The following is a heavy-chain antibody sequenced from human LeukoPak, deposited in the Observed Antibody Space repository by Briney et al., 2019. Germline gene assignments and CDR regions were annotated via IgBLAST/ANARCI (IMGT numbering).Heavy chain of an antibody. D-gene: IGHD6-19*01. CDR2: IFHSGST. CDR3: ARSRIVLADSLDP. V-gene: IGHV4-4*07. CDR1: GGSISGYY. Sequence: SETLSLTCTVSGGSISGYYWDWIRQPAGKGLEWIGRIFHSGSTNYNPSLNSRVTMSVDTSKNQFSLKLSSVTAADTAVYYCARSRIVLADSLDPWGQGTLVTVSS. J-gene: IGHJ5*02.